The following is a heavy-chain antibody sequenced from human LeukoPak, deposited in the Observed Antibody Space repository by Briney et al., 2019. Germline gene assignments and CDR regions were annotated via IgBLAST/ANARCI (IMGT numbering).Heavy chain of an antibody. Sequence: PGGSLRLSCAGSGFTFSDYYMSWIRQAPGKGLEWVSYISSSGSTIYYADSVKGRFTISRDNAKNSLYLQMNSLRAEDTAVYYCARARSFGVVIGNWFDPWGQGTLVTVSS. CDR1: GFTFSDYY. V-gene: IGHV3-11*01. J-gene: IGHJ5*02. D-gene: IGHD3-3*01. CDR2: ISSSGSTI. CDR3: ARARSFGVVIGNWFDP.